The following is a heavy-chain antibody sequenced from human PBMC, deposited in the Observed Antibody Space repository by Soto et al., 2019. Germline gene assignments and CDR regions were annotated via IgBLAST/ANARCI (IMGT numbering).Heavy chain of an antibody. CDR3: AREYCRSTSCPRTYSMDV. D-gene: IGHD2-2*01. CDR2: ISAYNGNT. V-gene: IGHV1-18*04. J-gene: IGHJ6*02. Sequence: ASVKVSCKASGYTFTSYGISWVRQAPGQGLEWMGWISAYNGNTNYAQKLQGRVTMTTDTSTSTAYMELRSLSSDDTAGYQRAREYCRSTSCPRTYSMDVWGQETTVSVSS. CDR1: GYTFTSYG.